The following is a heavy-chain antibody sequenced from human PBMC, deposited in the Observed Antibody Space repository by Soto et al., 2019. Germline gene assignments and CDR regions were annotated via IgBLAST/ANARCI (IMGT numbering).Heavy chain of an antibody. CDR1: GGTFSSYA. Sequence: QVKLVQSGAEVKKPGSSVKVSCKASGGTFSSYAISWVRQAPGQGLEWMGGIIPIFGTANYAQKFQGRVTITADESTSTAYMELSSLRSEDTAVYYCARVPKRWRQNQYWYFDLWGRGTLVTVSS. CDR2: IIPIFGTA. J-gene: IGHJ2*01. CDR3: ARVPKRWRQNQYWYFDL. V-gene: IGHV1-69*12.